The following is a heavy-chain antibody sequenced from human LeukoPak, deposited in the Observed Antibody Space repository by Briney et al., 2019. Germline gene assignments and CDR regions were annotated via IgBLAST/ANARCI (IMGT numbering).Heavy chain of an antibody. V-gene: IGHV3-73*01. J-gene: IGHJ6*04. Sequence: GGSLRLSCAASGFTFSGSAMHWVRQASGKGLEWVGRIRSKANSYATAYAASVKGRFTVSRDDSKNTAYLQMNSLKTEDTAVYYCTRQDGTRDIDVWGKGTTVTISS. CDR3: TRQDGTRDIDV. D-gene: IGHD5-24*01. CDR2: IRSKANSYAT. CDR1: GFTFSGSA.